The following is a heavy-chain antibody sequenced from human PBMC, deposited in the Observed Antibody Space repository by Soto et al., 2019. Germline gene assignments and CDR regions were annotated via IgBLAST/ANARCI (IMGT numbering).Heavy chain of an antibody. CDR2: ISYDGSNK. V-gene: IGHV3-30*18. J-gene: IGHJ3*02. D-gene: IGHD1-26*01. CDR1: GFTFRSYG. Sequence: QVQLVESGGGVVQPGRSLRLSCAASGFTFRSYGMHWVGQAPAKGLEWVAVISYDGSNKYYADSVKGRFTISRDNSKNTLYLQMNSLRAEDTAVYYCAKGGVGSTSNAFDIWGQGTMVTVSS. CDR3: AKGGVGSTSNAFDI.